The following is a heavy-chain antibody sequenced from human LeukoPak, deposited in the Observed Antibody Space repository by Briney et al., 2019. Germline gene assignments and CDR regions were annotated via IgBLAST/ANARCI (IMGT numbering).Heavy chain of an antibody. J-gene: IGHJ2*01. CDR3: ARQGPGYSSNWYWFFDL. CDR2: IYPGDSDT. V-gene: IGHV5-51*01. D-gene: IGHD6-13*01. Sequence: GESLKISCKGSGYSFTSFWIGWVRQMPGKGLEWMGIIYPGDSDTSYSPSFQGQVTISADKSISTAYLQWSSLKASDTAMYYCARQGPGYSSNWYWFFDLWGRGTLVTVSS. CDR1: GYSFTSFW.